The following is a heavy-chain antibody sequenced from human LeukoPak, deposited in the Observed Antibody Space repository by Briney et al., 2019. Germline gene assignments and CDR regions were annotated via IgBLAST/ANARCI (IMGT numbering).Heavy chain of an antibody. CDR1: GFTFSNYS. CDR2: IRSSSTTI. J-gene: IGHJ3*02. CDR3: ARAKRNGFDI. V-gene: IGHV3-48*01. Sequence: GGSLRLSCEASGFTFSNYSTNWVRQAPGKGLEWVSYIRSSSTTIYYADSVKGRFTISRDNAKNSLYLQMNSLRAEDTAVYYCARAKRNGFDIWGQGTMVTVSS.